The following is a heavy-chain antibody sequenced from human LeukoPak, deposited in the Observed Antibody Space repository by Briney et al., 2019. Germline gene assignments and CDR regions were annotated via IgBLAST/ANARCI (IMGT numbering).Heavy chain of an antibody. CDR3: AKSNSSGYYYPPYYFDY. CDR2: ISSSGSTI. D-gene: IGHD3-22*01. J-gene: IGHJ4*02. Sequence: GGSLRLSCAASGFTFSSYEMNWVRQAPGKGLEWVSYISSSGSTIYYADSVKGRFTISRDNSKNTLYLQMNSLRAEDTAVYYCAKSNSSGYYYPPYYFDYWGQGTLVTVSS. V-gene: IGHV3-48*03. CDR1: GFTFSSYE.